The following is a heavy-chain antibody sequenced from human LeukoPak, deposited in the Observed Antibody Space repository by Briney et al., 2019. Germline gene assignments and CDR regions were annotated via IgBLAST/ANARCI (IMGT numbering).Heavy chain of an antibody. CDR1: GYTFTSYG. Sequence: ASVKVSFKASGYTFTSYGISRVRQAPGQGLEWMGWISAYNGNTNYAQKLQGRVTMTTDTSTSTAYMELRSLRSDDTAVYYCARGDYGDYVGRFGYFDYWGQGTLVTVSS. J-gene: IGHJ4*02. D-gene: IGHD4-17*01. V-gene: IGHV1-18*01. CDR2: ISAYNGNT. CDR3: ARGDYGDYVGRFGYFDY.